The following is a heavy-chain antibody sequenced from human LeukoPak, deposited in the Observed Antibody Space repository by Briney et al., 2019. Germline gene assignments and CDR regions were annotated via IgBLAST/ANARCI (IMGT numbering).Heavy chain of an antibody. V-gene: IGHV3-48*03. CDR1: GFTFSSYE. J-gene: IGHJ4*02. CDR3: ATLWFGYAY. Sequence: PGGSLRLSCAASGFTFSSYEMNWVRQAPGKVLGWVSYISSSGSTIYYADSVKSRFTISRDNTKNSLYLQMNSLRAEHTAVYYCATLWFGYAYWGQGTLVTVS. CDR2: ISSSGSTI. D-gene: IGHD3-10*01.